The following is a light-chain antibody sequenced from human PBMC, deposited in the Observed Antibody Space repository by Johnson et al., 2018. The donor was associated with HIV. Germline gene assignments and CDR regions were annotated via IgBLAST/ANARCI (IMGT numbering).Light chain of an antibody. CDR1: SSDMGNYA. CDR3: GTWDSSRSAGTRYV. V-gene: IGLV1-51*02. Sequence: QSVLTQPPSVSAAPGQKVTISCSGSSSDMGNYAVSWYQQLPGTAPKLLICENNKRPSGIPDRFSGSKSGTSATLGITGLQTEDEADYFCGTWDSSRSAGTRYVFGTGTKVTVL. CDR2: ENN. J-gene: IGLJ1*01.